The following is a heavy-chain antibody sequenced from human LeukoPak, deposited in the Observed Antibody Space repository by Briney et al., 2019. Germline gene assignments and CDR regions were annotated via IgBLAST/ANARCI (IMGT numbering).Heavy chain of an antibody. D-gene: IGHD4-17*01. J-gene: IGHJ2*01. Sequence: GGSLRLSCAASGFTFNRYRMNWVRQAPGKGLEWVSSISSSSSYIYYADSLKGRFTISRDNAKNSLYLQMNSLRAEDTAVYYCARGNYGDDDWYFDLWGRGTLVPVSS. CDR1: GFTFNRYR. V-gene: IGHV3-21*01. CDR3: ARGNYGDDDWYFDL. CDR2: ISSSSSYI.